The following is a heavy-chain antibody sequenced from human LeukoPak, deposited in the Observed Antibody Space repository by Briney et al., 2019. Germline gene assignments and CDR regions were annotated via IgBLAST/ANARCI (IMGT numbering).Heavy chain of an antibody. Sequence: GRSLRLSCAASGFTFSSYAMHWVRQAPGKGLEWVAVISYDGSNKYYADSVKGRFTTSRDNSKNTLYLQMNSLRAEDTAVYYCASTLSEDDYWGQGTLVTVSS. CDR3: ASTLSEDDY. CDR1: GFTFSSYA. CDR2: ISYDGSNK. V-gene: IGHV3-30-3*01. J-gene: IGHJ4*02.